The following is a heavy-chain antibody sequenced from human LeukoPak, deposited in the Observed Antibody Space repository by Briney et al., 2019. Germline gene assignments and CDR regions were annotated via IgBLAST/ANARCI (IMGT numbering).Heavy chain of an antibody. CDR1: GGTFSSYA. CDR3: ARSLAYCGGDCYSENYYYYYMDV. Sequence: ASVKVSCKASGGTFSSYAISWVRHAPGQGLEGMGGIIPIFGTANYAQKFQGRVTITADKSTSTAYMELSSLRSEDTAVYYCARSLAYCGGDCYSENYYYYYMDVWGKGTTVTVSS. D-gene: IGHD2-21*02. V-gene: IGHV1-69*06. J-gene: IGHJ6*03. CDR2: IIPIFGTA.